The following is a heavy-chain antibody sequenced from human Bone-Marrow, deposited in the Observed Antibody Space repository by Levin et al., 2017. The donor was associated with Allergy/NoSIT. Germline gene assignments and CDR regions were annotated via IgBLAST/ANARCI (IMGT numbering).Heavy chain of an antibody. J-gene: IGHJ4*02. CDR3: ARNRYSSSWYFEDS. Sequence: GGSLRLSCAVSGFTFSSYAMSWVHQAPGKGLEWVSAVSGSGTTTYYADSVKGRFTISRDSSKDTLYLQMNSLRAEDSAMYYCARNRYSSSWYFEDSWGQGTLVTVSS. V-gene: IGHV3-23*01. CDR1: GFTFSSYA. CDR2: VSGSGTTT. D-gene: IGHD6-13*01.